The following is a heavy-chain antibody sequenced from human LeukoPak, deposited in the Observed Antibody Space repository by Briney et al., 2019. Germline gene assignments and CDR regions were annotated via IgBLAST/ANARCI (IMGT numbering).Heavy chain of an antibody. Sequence: SETLSLTCTVSGGSISSSSYYWGWIRQPPGKGLEWIGYIYYSGSTNYNPSLKSRVTISVDTSKNQFSLKLSSVTAADTAVYYCAGDRHDFWSGYYIKYYGMDVWGQGTTVTVSS. J-gene: IGHJ6*02. V-gene: IGHV4-61*01. CDR2: IYYSGST. CDR3: AGDRHDFWSGYYIKYYGMDV. CDR1: GGSISSSSYY. D-gene: IGHD3-3*01.